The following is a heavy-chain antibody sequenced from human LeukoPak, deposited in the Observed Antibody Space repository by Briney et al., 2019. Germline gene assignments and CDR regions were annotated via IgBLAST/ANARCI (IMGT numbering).Heavy chain of an antibody. D-gene: IGHD5-18*01. CDR2: ISAYNGNT. J-gene: IGHJ5*02. V-gene: IGHV1-18*01. CDR3: ARTRGYSYLNWFDP. Sequence: GSSVKVSCKASGYTFTSYGISWVRQAPGQGLEWMGWISAYNGNTNYAQKLQGRVTITADESTSTAYMGLSSLRSEDTAVYYCARTRGYSYLNWFDPWGQGALVTVSS. CDR1: GYTFTSYG.